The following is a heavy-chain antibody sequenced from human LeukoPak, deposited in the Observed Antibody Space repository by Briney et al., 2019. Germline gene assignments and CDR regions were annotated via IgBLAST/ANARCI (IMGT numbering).Heavy chain of an antibody. CDR2: ISGSSGST. CDR1: GFTFSSYA. CDR3: AKALEVVGPSYYYYGMDV. Sequence: PGASLRLSCAASGFTFSSYAMSWVRQAPGKGLEWVSAISGSSGSTYYADYVKGRFTISRDNSKNTLYLQMNSLRAEDTAVDYCAKALEVVGPSYYYYGMDVWGQGTTVTVSS. D-gene: IGHD2-15*01. J-gene: IGHJ6*02. V-gene: IGHV3-23*01.